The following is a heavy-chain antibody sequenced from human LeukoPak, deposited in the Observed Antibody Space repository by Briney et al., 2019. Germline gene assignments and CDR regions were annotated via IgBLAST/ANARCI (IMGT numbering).Heavy chain of an antibody. CDR3: ARNSFGEFSNLDY. CDR1: GFTFSSYN. D-gene: IGHD3-10*01. CDR2: ISSGSLYI. V-gene: IGHV3-21*01. Sequence: PGGSLRLSCAASGFTFSSYNMNWVRQAPGKGLEWVSFISSGSLYIYYADSLKGRFTISRDNAKNSLYLQMNSLRAEDTAVYYCARNSFGEFSNLDYWGQGTLVTVSS. J-gene: IGHJ4*02.